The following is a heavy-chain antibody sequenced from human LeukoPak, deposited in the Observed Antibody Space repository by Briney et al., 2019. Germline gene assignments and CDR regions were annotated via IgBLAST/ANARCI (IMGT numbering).Heavy chain of an antibody. CDR2: ISSSSSTI. Sequence: TGGSLRLSCAASGFTFSGYSLNWVRQAPGKGLEWVSYISSSSSTIYYADSVKGRFTISRDNAKNSLYLQMNSLRAEDTAVYYCAREEVAVAGYGAYYNWFDPWGQGTLVTVSS. CDR1: GFTFSGYS. J-gene: IGHJ5*02. V-gene: IGHV3-48*01. D-gene: IGHD6-19*01. CDR3: AREEVAVAGYGAYYNWFDP.